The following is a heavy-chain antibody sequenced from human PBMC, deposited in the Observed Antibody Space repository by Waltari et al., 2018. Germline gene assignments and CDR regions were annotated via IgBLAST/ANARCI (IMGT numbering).Heavy chain of an antibody. J-gene: IGHJ4*02. CDR1: GFSFNNYW. CDR3: VTWGDLGNF. Sequence: EVQLVESGGGLVQPGGSLRLSCAGSGFSFNNYWMSWLRQAPGKGLGWVANIKQEGSEIYYVDSVKGRFSISRDNAKKSLYLQMNSLRGDDTAVFYCVTWGDLGNFWGQGTLVTVSA. D-gene: IGHD7-27*01. CDR2: IKQEGSEI. V-gene: IGHV3-7*01.